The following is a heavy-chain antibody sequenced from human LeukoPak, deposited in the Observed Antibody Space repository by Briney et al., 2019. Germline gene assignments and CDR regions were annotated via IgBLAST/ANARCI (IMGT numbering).Heavy chain of an antibody. CDR1: GGSISSYY. J-gene: IGHJ4*02. CDR3: ARTRYCSGGSCYSSTYFDY. D-gene: IGHD2-15*01. CDR2: IYYSGST. V-gene: IGHV4-59*12. Sequence: SETLSLTCTVSGGSISSYYWSWIRQPPGKGLEWIGYIYYSGSTNYNPSLKSRVTISVDTSKNQFSLKLSSVTAADTALYYCARTRYCSGGSCYSSTYFDYWGQGTLVTVSS.